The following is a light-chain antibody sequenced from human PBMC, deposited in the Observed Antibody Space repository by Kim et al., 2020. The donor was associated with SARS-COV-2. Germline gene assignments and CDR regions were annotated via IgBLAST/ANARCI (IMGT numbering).Light chain of an antibody. J-gene: IGLJ1*01. CDR3: QSYDSSLSGYV. V-gene: IGLV1-40*01. CDR1: SSNIGAGYV. Sequence: RVTISGTGSSSNIGAGYVVHWYQQLPGTAPKLLIYGNSNRPSGVPDRFSGSKSGTSASLAITGLQAEDEADYYCQSYDSSLSGYVFGTGTKVTVL. CDR2: GNS.